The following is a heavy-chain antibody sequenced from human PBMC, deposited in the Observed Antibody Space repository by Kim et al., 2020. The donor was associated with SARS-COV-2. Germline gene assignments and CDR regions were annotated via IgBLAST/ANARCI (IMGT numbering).Heavy chain of an antibody. V-gene: IGHV3-30*03. Sequence: KEYADSVKGRFISSRDISKKTIYLQMNSLGVEDTAVYYCARALEKAFEYWGQGTPVTVSS. J-gene: IGHJ4*02. CDR2: K. CDR3: ARALEKAFEY.